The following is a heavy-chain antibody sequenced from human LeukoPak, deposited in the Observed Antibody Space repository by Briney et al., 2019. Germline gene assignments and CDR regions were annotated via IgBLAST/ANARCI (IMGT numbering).Heavy chain of an antibody. D-gene: IGHD5-24*01. CDR2: INPNSGGT. CDR1: GYTFTGYY. V-gene: IGHV1-2*02. Sequence: ASVKVSCKASGYTFTGYYMHWVRQAPGQGLEWMGWINPNSGGTNYAQKFQGRVTMTRDTSISTAYMGLSRLRSDDTAVYYCARIRKSGLQLDYWGQGTLVTVSS. CDR3: ARIRKSGLQLDY. J-gene: IGHJ4*02.